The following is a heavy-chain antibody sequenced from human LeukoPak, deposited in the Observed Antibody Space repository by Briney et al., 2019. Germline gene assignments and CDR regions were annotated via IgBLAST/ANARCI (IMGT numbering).Heavy chain of an antibody. V-gene: IGHV4-31*03. D-gene: IGHD4-17*01. CDR1: GGSISSGGYY. CDR2: IYYSGST. CDR3: ARIYYGDYPHTHCFDP. J-gene: IGHJ5*02. Sequence: SETLSLTCTVSGGSISSGGYYWSWIRQHPGKGLEWIGYIYYSGSTYYNPSLKSRVTISVDTSKNQFSLKLSSVTSADTAVYYCARIYYGDYPHTHCFDPWGQGTLVTVSS.